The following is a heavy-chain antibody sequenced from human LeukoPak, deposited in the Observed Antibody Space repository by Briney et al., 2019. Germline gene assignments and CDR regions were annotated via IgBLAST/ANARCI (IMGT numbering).Heavy chain of an antibody. CDR1: GFTFSSYS. D-gene: IGHD6-19*01. CDR2: ISSSSSYI. Sequence: GGSLRLSRAASGFTFSSYSMNWVRQAPGKGLEWVSSISSSSSYIYYADSVKGRFTISRDNAKNSLYLQMNSLRAEDTAVYYCARDHSSGWYSGYFDYWGQGTLVTVSS. V-gene: IGHV3-21*01. CDR3: ARDHSSGWYSGYFDY. J-gene: IGHJ4*02.